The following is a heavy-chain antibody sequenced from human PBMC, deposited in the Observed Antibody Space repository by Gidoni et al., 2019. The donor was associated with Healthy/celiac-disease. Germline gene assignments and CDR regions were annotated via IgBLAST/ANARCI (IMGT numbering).Heavy chain of an antibody. J-gene: IGHJ4*02. CDR2: IIPIFGTA. D-gene: IGHD6-19*01. CDR1: GGTLSSHA. Sequence: QVQLVQSGAEVKQPGSSVKVSCNASGGTLSSHAISWVRQAPGQGLEWMGGIIPIFGTANYAQKFQGRVTITADESTSTAYMELSSLRSEDTAVYYCARVGIAVAGDDLGYWGQGTLVTVSS. V-gene: IGHV1-69*01. CDR3: ARVGIAVAGDDLGY.